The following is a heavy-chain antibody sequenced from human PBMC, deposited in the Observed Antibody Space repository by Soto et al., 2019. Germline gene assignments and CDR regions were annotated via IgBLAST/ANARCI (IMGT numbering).Heavy chain of an antibody. CDR3: ARCDFWSGYYPYPFDY. Sequence: QITLKESGPALVKPTQTLTLTCTFSGFSLSTSGVGVGWIRQPPGKALEWLALIYWDDDKRYSPSLKSRLTITKDTSKNQVVLTMTTIDPVDTATYYCARCDFWSGYYPYPFDYWGQGTLVTVSS. V-gene: IGHV2-5*02. J-gene: IGHJ4*02. CDR2: IYWDDDK. D-gene: IGHD3-3*01. CDR1: GFSLSTSGVG.